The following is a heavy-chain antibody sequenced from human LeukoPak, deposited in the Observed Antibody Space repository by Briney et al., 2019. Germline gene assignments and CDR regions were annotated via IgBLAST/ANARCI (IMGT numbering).Heavy chain of an antibody. CDR2: ISSSSSYT. V-gene: IGHV3-11*03. CDR3: ARFRDKREYWFDP. D-gene: IGHD3-10*01. J-gene: IGHJ5*02. CDR1: GFTFSDYY. Sequence: GGSLRLSCAASGFTFSDYYMSWIRQAPGKGLEWVSYISSSSSYTNYADSVKGRFTISRDNAKNSLYLQMNGLRAEDTAVYYCARFRDKREYWFDPWGQGTLVAVSP.